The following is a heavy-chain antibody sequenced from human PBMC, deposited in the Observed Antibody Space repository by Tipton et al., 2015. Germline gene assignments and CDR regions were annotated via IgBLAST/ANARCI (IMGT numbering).Heavy chain of an antibody. CDR1: GGSFYTYY. J-gene: IGHJ6*02. Sequence: TLSLTCSLSGGSFYTYYGTWIRQPPGQGLEWIGEIYHSGTTNYNPSLRGRFTISLRTSKNQLSLKVDSVTAVDTAIYYCARGGSPIIEMAYHHYGLDVWGQGTTVPVSS. D-gene: IGHD5-24*01. V-gene: IGHV4-34*01. CDR2: IYHSGTT. CDR3: ARGGSPIIEMAYHHYGLDV.